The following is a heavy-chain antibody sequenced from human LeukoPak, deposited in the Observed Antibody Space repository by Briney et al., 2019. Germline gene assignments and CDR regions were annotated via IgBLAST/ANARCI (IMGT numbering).Heavy chain of an antibody. J-gene: IGHJ5*02. V-gene: IGHV4-34*01. CDR2: INHSGST. D-gene: IGHD3-3*01. CDR1: GGSFSGYY. Sequence: PSETLSLTCAVYGGSFSGYYWSWIRQPPGKGLEWIGEINHSGSTNYNPSLKSRVTISVDTSKNQFSLKLSSETAADTAVYYCAGLLYDFWSGYGSWFDPWGQGTLVTVSS. CDR3: AGLLYDFWSGYGSWFDP.